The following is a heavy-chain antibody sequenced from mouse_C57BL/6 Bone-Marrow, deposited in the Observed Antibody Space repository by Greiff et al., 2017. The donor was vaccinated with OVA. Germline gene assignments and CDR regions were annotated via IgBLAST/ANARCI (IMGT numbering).Heavy chain of an antibody. CDR2: ISDGGSYT. CDR3: AREGGTNY. Sequence: EVHLVESGGGLVKPGGSLKLSCAASGFTFSSYAMSWVRQTPEKRLGWVATISDGGSYTYYPDNVKGRFTISRDNAKNNLYLQMSHLKSEDTAMYYCAREGGTNYWGQGTTLTVSS. D-gene: IGHD4-1*01. V-gene: IGHV5-4*01. CDR1: GFTFSSYA. J-gene: IGHJ2*01.